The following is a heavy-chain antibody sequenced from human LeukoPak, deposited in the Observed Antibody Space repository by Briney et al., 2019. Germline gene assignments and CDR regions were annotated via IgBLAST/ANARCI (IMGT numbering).Heavy chain of an antibody. CDR2: IIPILGIA. V-gene: IGHV1-69*04. D-gene: IGHD3-10*01. Sequence: SVKVSCKASGGTFSSYAISWVRQAPGQGLEWMGRIIPILGIANYAQKFQGRVTITADKSTSTAYMELSSLRSEDTAVYYCARGRGYGSGSYYTTGGDYWGQGTLVTVSS. CDR1: GGTFSSYA. J-gene: IGHJ4*02. CDR3: ARGRGYGSGSYYTTGGDY.